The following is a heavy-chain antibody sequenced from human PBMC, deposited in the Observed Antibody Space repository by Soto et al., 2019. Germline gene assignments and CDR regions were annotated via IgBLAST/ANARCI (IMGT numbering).Heavy chain of an antibody. V-gene: IGHV3-30*03. CDR2: ISGDGNNR. Sequence: QVHLVESGGGVVQPGRSLRLSCAASGFIFSNYAMHWVRQAPGKGLEWVAVISGDGNNRYYADTVKGRFTISRDISKSMLYLQMDSLRTEDTAVYYCHRQSGVDVWGQGITVTVS. CDR3: HRQSGVDV. J-gene: IGHJ6*02. CDR1: GFIFSNYA.